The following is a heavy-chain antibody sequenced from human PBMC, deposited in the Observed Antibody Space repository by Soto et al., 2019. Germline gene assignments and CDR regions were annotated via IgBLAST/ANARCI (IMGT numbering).Heavy chain of an antibody. Sequence: RLACAASGFSFSSYAMHWVRQAPAKGLEWVAVISYDGSNKYYADSVRGRFTISRDNSKNTLYLQMNSLRAEDTAVYYCARDDAYSSRWYPEGYYYDYSGMDVWGQGTTVTVSS. D-gene: IGHD6-13*01. J-gene: IGHJ6*02. CDR1: GFSFSSYA. CDR3: ARDDAYSSRWYPEGYYYDYSGMDV. V-gene: IGHV3-30-3*01. CDR2: ISYDGSNK.